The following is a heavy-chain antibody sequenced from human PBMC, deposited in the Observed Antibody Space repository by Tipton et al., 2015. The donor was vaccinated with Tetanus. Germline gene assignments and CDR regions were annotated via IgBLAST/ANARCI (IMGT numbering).Heavy chain of an antibody. J-gene: IGHJ4*02. CDR2: VSFDGSNR. Sequence: RSLRLSCAASEFLFSNYDMHWVRQAPGKGLEWVAGVSFDGSNRYYGGSVKGRFTISRDNSKSTLSLQMNSLRPEDTAVYYCAKGAVFRAAKTALYYFDYWGQGARVTVSS. V-gene: IGHV3-30*18. CDR1: EFLFSNYD. D-gene: IGHD3-10*01. CDR3: AKGAVFRAAKTALYYFDY.